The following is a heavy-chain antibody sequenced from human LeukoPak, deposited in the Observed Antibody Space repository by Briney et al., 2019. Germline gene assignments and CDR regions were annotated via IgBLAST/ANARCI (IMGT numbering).Heavy chain of an antibody. D-gene: IGHD2-15*01. J-gene: IGHJ4*02. CDR2: INHSGST. V-gene: IGHV4-34*01. Sequence: SQTLSLTCAVYGGSFSGYYWSWIRQPPGKGLEWIGEINHSGSTNYNPSLKSRVTISVDTSKNQFSLKLSSVTAADTAVYYCARGRCSGGSCPFGYWGQGTLVTVSS. CDR3: ARGRCSGGSCPFGY. CDR1: GGSFSGYY.